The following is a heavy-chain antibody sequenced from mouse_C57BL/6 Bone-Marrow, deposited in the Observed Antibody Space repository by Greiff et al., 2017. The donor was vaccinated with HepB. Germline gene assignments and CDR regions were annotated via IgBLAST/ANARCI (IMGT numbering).Heavy chain of an antibody. Sequence: EVNVVESEGGLVQPGSSMKLSCTASGFTFSDYYMAWVRQVPEKGLEWVANINYDGSSTYYLDSLKSRFIISRDNAKNILYLQMSSLKSEDTATYYCAREVPYDYFDYWGQGTTLTVSS. CDR1: GFTFSDYY. V-gene: IGHV5-16*01. CDR3: AREVPYDYFDY. CDR2: INYDGSST. D-gene: IGHD2-3*01. J-gene: IGHJ2*01.